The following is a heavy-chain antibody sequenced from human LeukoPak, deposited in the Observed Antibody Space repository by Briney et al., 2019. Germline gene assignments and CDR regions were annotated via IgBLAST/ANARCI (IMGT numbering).Heavy chain of an antibody. CDR3: ARIQQLRRGQPPAKDY. D-gene: IGHD6-13*01. CDR2: INHRGST. J-gene: IGHJ4*02. CDR1: GESFSDYY. Sequence: SETLSLTCAVHGESFSDYYWGWIRQPPGKGLEWIGEINHRGSTNYNPSLKSRVTISIDTSKNQFSLTLRSVTAADTAVFYCARIQQLRRGQPPAKDYWGQGTLVTVSS. V-gene: IGHV4-34*01.